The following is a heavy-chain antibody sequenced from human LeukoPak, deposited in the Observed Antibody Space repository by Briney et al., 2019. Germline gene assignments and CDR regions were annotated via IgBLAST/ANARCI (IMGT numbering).Heavy chain of an antibody. J-gene: IGHJ1*01. D-gene: IGHD3-22*01. V-gene: IGHV3-66*01. CDR1: GFTVSINY. Sequence: GGSLRLSCAASGFTVSINYMSWVRQAPGKGLEWVSVIYSGGSTYYADSVKGRFTISRDNSKNTLYLQMNSLRAEDTAVYYCATGVYDSSGYYYPEYFQHWGQGTLVTVSS. CDR2: IYSGGST. CDR3: ATGVYDSSGYYYPEYFQH.